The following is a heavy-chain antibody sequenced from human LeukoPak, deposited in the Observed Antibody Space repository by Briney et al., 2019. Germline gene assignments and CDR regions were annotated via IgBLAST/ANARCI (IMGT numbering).Heavy chain of an antibody. CDR2: INPNSGGT. CDR3: AKDRGEHLKAFDPFDI. D-gene: IGHD1-26*01. J-gene: IGHJ3*02. CDR1: GYTFTGYY. Sequence: AASVKVSCKASGYTFTGYYMHWVRQAPGQGLEWMGWINPNSGGTNYAQKFQGRVTMTRDTSITTVYLEMSRLRFDDTAVYYCAKDRGEHLKAFDPFDIWGQGTMVTVSS. V-gene: IGHV1-2*02.